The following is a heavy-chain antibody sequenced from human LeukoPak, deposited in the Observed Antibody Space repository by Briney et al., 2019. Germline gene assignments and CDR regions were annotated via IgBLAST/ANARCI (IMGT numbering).Heavy chain of an antibody. CDR2: IYSGGTT. D-gene: IGHD4-17*01. Sequence: GGSLRLSCAASGFTVSSNYMSWVRQAPGKGLEWVSVIYSGGTTYYADSVKGRFTISRDNSNLTLYLQMNSLRAEDTAVYYCARGPVTKFEIWGQGTILTVSS. J-gene: IGHJ3*02. CDR1: GFTVSSNY. V-gene: IGHV3-53*01. CDR3: ARGPVTKFEI.